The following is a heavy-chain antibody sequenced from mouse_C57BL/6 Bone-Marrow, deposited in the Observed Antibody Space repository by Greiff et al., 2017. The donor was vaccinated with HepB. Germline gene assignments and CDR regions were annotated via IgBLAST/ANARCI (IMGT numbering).Heavy chain of an antibody. CDR2: ISNLAYSI. Sequence: EVKLQESGGGLVQPGGSLKLSCAASGFTFSDYGMAWVRQAPRKGPEWVAFISNLAYSIYYADTVTGRYTISRANAKNTLYLEMSSLRSEDTAMYYCARHKSAMDYWGQGTSVTVSS. CDR3: ARHKSAMDY. V-gene: IGHV5-15*01. J-gene: IGHJ4*01. CDR1: GFTFSDYG.